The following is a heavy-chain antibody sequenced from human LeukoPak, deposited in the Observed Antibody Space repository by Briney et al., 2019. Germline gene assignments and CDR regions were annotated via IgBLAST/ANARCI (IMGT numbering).Heavy chain of an antibody. Sequence: PGGSLRLSCAASGFTFSKDDFHWVRQAPGKGLEWVAATGVTGDTYYADSVKGRFTISREDAANSLYLQMRSLGAGDTALYYCTKEFYGSRAACAGGSYYDFWGRGALVTVSS. CDR2: TGVTGDT. J-gene: IGHJ2*01. CDR1: GFTFSKDD. CDR3: TKEFYGSRAACAGGSYYDF. D-gene: IGHD3-22*01. V-gene: IGHV3-13*01.